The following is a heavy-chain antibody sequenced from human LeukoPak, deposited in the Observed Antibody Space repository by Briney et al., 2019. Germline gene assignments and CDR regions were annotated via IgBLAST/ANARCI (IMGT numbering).Heavy chain of an antibody. CDR2: IYPGDSDS. J-gene: IGHJ3*02. Sequence: GESLKISCKGSGYNFTNYWIGWVRQMPGKGLEWMGIIYPGDSDSKYSRSFQGQVTTSADKSINTAYLQWSSLKASDSAMYYCARRLGGADVFDIWGQGTMVTVSS. CDR1: GYNFTNYW. V-gene: IGHV5-51*01. D-gene: IGHD3-16*01. CDR3: ARRLGGADVFDI.